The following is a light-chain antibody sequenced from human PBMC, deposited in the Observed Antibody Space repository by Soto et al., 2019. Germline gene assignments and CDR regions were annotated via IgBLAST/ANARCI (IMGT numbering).Light chain of an antibody. J-gene: IGKJ2*01. CDR1: QSVGTY. Sequence: EIVLTQSPATLSLSPGERATLSCRASQSVGTYLAWYQHNPGQAPRLLIYDASNRATGIPARFSGSGSGTDFTFTCSSRVPEYFAVYYCQERYNWPNTFGQVNKLEI. V-gene: IGKV3-11*01. CDR3: QERYNWPNT. CDR2: DAS.